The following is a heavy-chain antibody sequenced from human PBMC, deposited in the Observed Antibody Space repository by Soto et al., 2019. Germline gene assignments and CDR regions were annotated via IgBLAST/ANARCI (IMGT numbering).Heavy chain of an antibody. J-gene: IGHJ4*02. CDR3: GPRGAVADPRGY. V-gene: IGHV4-34*01. CDR2: INHSWNT. D-gene: IGHD6-19*01. Sequence: QVQLQQWGAGLLKPSETLSLTCAVSGGSFSDFCWTWIRQLPGKGLEWNGEINHSWNTNYNPSLKIRVAISVETSKNQFSLNLDSLTAADTAVYDCGPRGAVADPRGYWGQGTLVTVSS. CDR1: GGSFSDFC.